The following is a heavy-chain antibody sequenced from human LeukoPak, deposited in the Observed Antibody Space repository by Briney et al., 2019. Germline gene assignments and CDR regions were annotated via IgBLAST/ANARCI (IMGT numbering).Heavy chain of an antibody. Sequence: GGSLRLSCAASGFTFSDYYMSWIRQAPGKGLEWVSYISSSGSTIYYADSVKGRFTISRDNAKNSLYLQMNSLRAEDTAVYYCARVFDTGSYSGYFNYWGQGTLVTVSS. CDR3: ARVFDTGSYSGYFNY. D-gene: IGHD1-26*01. V-gene: IGHV3-11*04. CDR2: ISSSGSTI. J-gene: IGHJ4*02. CDR1: GFTFSDYY.